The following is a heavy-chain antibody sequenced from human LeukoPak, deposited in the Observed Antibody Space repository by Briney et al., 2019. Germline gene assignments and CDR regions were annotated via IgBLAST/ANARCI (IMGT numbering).Heavy chain of an antibody. Sequence: PGGSLRLSCAASGFTFSNYAMSWVRQPPGKGLEWVSYISSSGSTIYYADSVKGRFTISRDNAKNSLYLQMNSLRAEDTAVYYCARVGSSYYDSSGHKAYYYYYGMDVWGQGTTVTVSS. J-gene: IGHJ6*02. CDR1: GFTFSNYA. D-gene: IGHD3-22*01. CDR2: ISSSGSTI. V-gene: IGHV3-48*03. CDR3: ARVGSSYYDSSGHKAYYYYYGMDV.